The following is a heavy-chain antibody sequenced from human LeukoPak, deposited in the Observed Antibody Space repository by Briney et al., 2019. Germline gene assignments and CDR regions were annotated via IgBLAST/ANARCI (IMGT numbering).Heavy chain of an antibody. Sequence: ASVKVSCKASGYTFTCYYMHWVRQAPGQGLEWMGWINPNSGGTNYAQKFQGRVTMTRDTSISTAYMELRSLRSDDTAVYYCARVNPQNSSGLPHFDYWGQGTLVTVSS. J-gene: IGHJ4*02. CDR3: ARVNPQNSSGLPHFDY. V-gene: IGHV1-2*02. CDR1: GYTFTCYY. D-gene: IGHD3-22*01. CDR2: INPNSGGT.